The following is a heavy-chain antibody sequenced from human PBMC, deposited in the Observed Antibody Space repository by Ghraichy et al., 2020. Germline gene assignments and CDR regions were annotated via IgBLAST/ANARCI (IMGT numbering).Heavy chain of an antibody. J-gene: IGHJ6*02. D-gene: IGHD6-13*01. CDR1: GFTFSSYS. CDR3: SKDRESSGWYRGGYYYYYYGMDV. V-gene: IGHV3-48*01. Sequence: GESLNISCVGSGFTFSSYSMNWVRQSPGKGLEWVSYITSSSRTIFYADSVKGRFTISRDTSKNTLYLQMNSLRAEDTAVYYCSKDRESSGWYRGGYYYYYYGMDVWGQGTTVTVSS. CDR2: ITSSSRTI.